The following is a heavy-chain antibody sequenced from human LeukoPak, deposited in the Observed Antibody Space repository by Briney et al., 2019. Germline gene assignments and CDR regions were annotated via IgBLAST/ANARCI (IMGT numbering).Heavy chain of an antibody. V-gene: IGHV3-43D*03. D-gene: IGHD4-17*01. Sequence: GGPLRLSCAASGFTFGHNAMHWVRQPPGKGLEWLSFISWNGHHSYYGDSVRRRFTISRDNSKNSLYLQMNNLGAEDTALYYCAKGDYDYGDSDASNWGVRNLDYWGQGTLVTVSS. J-gene: IGHJ4*02. CDR1: GFTFGHNA. CDR3: AKGDYDYGDSDASNWGVRNLDY. CDR2: ISWNGHHS.